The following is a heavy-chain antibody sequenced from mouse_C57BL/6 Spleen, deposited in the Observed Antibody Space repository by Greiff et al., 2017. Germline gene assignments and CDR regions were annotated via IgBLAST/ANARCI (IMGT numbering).Heavy chain of an antibody. Sequence: EVQLQQSGPELVKPGASVKISCKASGYTFTDYYMNWVKQSHGKSLEWIGDINPNNGGTSYNQKFKGKATLTVDKSSSTAYMELRSLTSEDSAVYYCARRLDGFYAMDYWGQGTSVTVSS. V-gene: IGHV1-26*01. J-gene: IGHJ4*01. CDR1: GYTFTDYY. CDR3: ARRLDGFYAMDY. CDR2: INPNNGGT. D-gene: IGHD2-3*01.